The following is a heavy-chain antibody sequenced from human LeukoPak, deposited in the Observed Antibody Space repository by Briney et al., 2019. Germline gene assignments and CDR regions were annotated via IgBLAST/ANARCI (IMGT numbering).Heavy chain of an antibody. V-gene: IGHV4-61*02. CDR1: GGSSSSRPYC. CDR3: ARVAAEVVGVPGDIGFGWLRRDYYYMDV. J-gene: IGHJ6*03. Sequence: SETLPLTCTVSGGSSSSRPYCWGWIRQPAGKGLEWIGRIYTSGSTNYNPSLKSRVTMSVDTSKNQFSLKLSSVTAADTAVYYCARVAAEVVGVPGDIGFGWLRRDYYYMDVWGKGTTVTVSS. D-gene: IGHD2-2*02. CDR2: IYTSGST.